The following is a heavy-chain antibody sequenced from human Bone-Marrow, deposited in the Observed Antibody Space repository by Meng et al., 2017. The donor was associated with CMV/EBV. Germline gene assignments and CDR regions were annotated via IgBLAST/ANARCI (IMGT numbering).Heavy chain of an antibody. CDR2: IRHDGTNK. Sequence: GGSLRPSCAASGFRFDDYGMHWVRQTPGKGREWVAFIRHDGTNKFYGDSVKGRFTISRDNSKNTVYLQMNSLRPEETAVYYCAKDLLLFGGPNAYFDYWGQGTLVTVSS. V-gene: IGHV3-30*02. J-gene: IGHJ4*02. CDR1: GFRFDDYG. CDR3: AKDLLLFGGPNAYFDY. D-gene: IGHD3-16*01.